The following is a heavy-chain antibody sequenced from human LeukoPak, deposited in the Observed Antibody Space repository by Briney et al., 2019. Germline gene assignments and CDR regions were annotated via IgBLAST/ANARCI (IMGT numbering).Heavy chain of an antibody. CDR2: ISSSSYYI. CDR1: GFTFSSYS. J-gene: IGHJ4*02. CDR3: ARGSLLVGAFDY. Sequence: GGSLRLSCAASGFTFSSYSMNWVRQAPGKGLEWVSSISSSSYYIYYAGSVKGRFTISRDNAKNSLYLQMNSLRAEDTAVYYCARGSLLVGAFDYWGQGTLVTVSS. D-gene: IGHD1-26*01. V-gene: IGHV3-21*01.